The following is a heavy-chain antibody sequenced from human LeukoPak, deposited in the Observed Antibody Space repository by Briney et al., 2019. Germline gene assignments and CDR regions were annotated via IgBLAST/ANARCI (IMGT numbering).Heavy chain of an antibody. D-gene: IGHD2-2*01. J-gene: IGHJ4*02. Sequence: GGSLRLSCAASGFAFSTYSMNWVRQAPGKGLEWVSYISSSSSTIYYADSVKGRFTISGDNADNSPYLQMNRLRAEDTAVYYCARGYCSTSVCYNEVIGHWGQGTLVTVSS. CDR3: ARGYCSTSVCYNEVIGH. CDR1: GFAFSTYS. CDR2: ISSSSSTI. V-gene: IGHV3-48*01.